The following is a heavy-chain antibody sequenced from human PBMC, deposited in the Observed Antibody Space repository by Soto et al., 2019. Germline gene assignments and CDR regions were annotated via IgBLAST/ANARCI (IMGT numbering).Heavy chain of an antibody. CDR1: GFTFSSYW. V-gene: IGHV3-7*04. CDR2: IKQDGSEK. Sequence: EVQLVESGGGLVQPGGSLRLSCAASGFTFSSYWMSWVRQAPGKGLEWVANIKQDGSEKYYVDSVKGRFTISRDNAKNSLYLQMNSLRAEDTAVYCCARARADYYDSSGYPLGHWGQGTLVTVSS. CDR3: ARARADYYDSSGYPLGH. D-gene: IGHD3-22*01. J-gene: IGHJ4*02.